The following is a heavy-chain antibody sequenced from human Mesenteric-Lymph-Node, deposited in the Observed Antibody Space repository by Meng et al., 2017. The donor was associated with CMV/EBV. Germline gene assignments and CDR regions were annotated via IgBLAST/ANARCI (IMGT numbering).Heavy chain of an antibody. V-gene: IGHV3-74*01. CDR2: IKSDGSST. CDR1: GFSFSSHW. Sequence: GESLKISCAASGFSFSSHWMHWVRQAPGKGLVWVSRIKSDGSSTSYADSVKGRFTISRDNAKDTLYLQMSSLRAEDTAVYYCARGSTFYYDSSGYYYFDYWGQGTLVTVSS. D-gene: IGHD3-22*01. J-gene: IGHJ4*02. CDR3: ARGSTFYYDSSGYYYFDY.